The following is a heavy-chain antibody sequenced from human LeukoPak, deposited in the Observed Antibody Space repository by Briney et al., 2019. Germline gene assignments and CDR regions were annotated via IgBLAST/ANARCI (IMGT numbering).Heavy chain of an antibody. J-gene: IGHJ4*02. CDR1: GFTVSSNY. CDR2: IYSGGST. D-gene: IGHD6-19*01. V-gene: IGHV3-53*05. Sequence: PGGSLRLSCAASGFTVSSNYMSWVRQAPGKGLEWVAVIYSGGSTYYADSVKGRFTISRDKSKNTLYLQMNSLRAEDTAVYYCARDGIGAVAAYYFDYWGQGTLVTVSS. CDR3: ARDGIGAVAAYYFDY.